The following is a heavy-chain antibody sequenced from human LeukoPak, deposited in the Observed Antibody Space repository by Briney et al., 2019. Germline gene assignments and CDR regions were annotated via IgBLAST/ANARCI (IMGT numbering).Heavy chain of an antibody. Sequence: PGGSLRLSCAATGFTFSSYWTTWFRQAPGKGLEWVANIKQDGSDKHYVDSVKGRFTISRDNGKNSLYLQMNSLRAEDTAVYYCAIEDYIGPVDYWGRGTLVTVSS. CDR2: IKQDGSDK. D-gene: IGHD4-11*01. CDR3: AIEDYIGPVDY. J-gene: IGHJ4*02. CDR1: GFTFSSYW. V-gene: IGHV3-7*02.